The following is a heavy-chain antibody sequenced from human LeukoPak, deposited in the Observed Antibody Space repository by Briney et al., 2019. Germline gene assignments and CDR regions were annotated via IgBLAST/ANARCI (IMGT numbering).Heavy chain of an antibody. CDR1: GGSMSSYH. V-gene: IGHV4-59*01. J-gene: IGHJ3*02. CDR3: ARGDVFDI. Sequence: SETLSLTCAVSGGSMSSYHWNWIRQPPGKGLEWIAYIYYSGSTNYNPSLESRVTISIDTSKNQFSLKLTSVTVADTAVYYCARGDVFDIWGQGTLVTVSS. CDR2: IYYSGST.